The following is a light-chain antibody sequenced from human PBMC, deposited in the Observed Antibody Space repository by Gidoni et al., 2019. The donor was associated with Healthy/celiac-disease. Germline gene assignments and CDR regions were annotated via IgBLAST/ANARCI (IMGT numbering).Light chain of an antibody. CDR2: KAS. CDR1: QSSSSW. J-gene: IGKJ2*01. V-gene: IGKV1-5*03. Sequence: DLQITQSPSTLSASVGDRVTITCRASQSSSSWLAWYQQKPGKAPKLLIYKASSLESGVPSRFSGSGSGTEFTLTISSLQPDDFATYYCQQYKSYPYTFGQGTKREIK. CDR3: QQYKSYPYT.